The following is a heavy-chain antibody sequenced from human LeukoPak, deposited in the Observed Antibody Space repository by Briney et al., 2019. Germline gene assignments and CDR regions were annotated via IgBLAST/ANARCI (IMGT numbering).Heavy chain of an antibody. Sequence: SQTLSLTCSVSGDSISSRDYYWSWIRQPPGKGLEWIGYIYYSGSSYYNPSLRSRVTISVDTSKNHFSLKLSSVTAADTAVYYCARNRDGYNSFDYWGQGTLVTVSS. V-gene: IGHV4-31*03. J-gene: IGHJ4*02. D-gene: IGHD5-24*01. CDR1: GDSISSRDYY. CDR2: IYYSGSS. CDR3: ARNRDGYNSFDY.